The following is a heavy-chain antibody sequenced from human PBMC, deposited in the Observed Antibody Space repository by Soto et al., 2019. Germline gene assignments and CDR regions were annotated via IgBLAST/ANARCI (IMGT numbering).Heavy chain of an antibody. CDR2: SYYSGST. Sequence: QLQLQESGPGLVKPSETLSLTCTVSGGSISSSSYYWGWFRQPPGKGLVWIGSSYYSGSTYYNPSLTSRVTITVDTSKKQLALRLSSGTAADTAVYYCARSQWDTMVGGYYFYYWGQGPLVTASS. V-gene: IGHV4-39*01. CDR3: ARSQWDTMVGGYYFYY. D-gene: IGHD3-10*01. J-gene: IGHJ4*02. CDR1: GGSISSSSYY.